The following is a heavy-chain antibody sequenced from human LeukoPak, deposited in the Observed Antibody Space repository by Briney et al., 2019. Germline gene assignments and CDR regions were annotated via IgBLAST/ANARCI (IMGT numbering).Heavy chain of an antibody. CDR2: IRGSGGST. J-gene: IGHJ1*01. D-gene: IGHD2-15*01. CDR1: GFTFSSYA. CDR3: AKGTYCSGGSCYWSPSPTEYFQH. Sequence: GGSLRLSCAASGFTFSSYAMSWVRQAPGEGLEWVAAIRGSGGSTDYADSVQGRFTNSRDNSKNTLYLQMNSLRAEDTAVYYCAKGTYCSGGSCYWSPSPTEYFQHWGQGTLVTVSS. V-gene: IGHV3-23*01.